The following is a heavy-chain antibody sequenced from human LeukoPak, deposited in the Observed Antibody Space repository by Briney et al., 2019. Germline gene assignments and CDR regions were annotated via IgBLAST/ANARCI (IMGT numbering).Heavy chain of an antibody. D-gene: IGHD4-17*01. CDR3: ARVRTTLTPYYFDY. J-gene: IGHJ4*02. CDR2: INPNSGGT. CDR1: GYTFTGYY. V-gene: IGHV1-2*02. Sequence: ASVKVSCKASGYTFTGYYVHWVRQAPGQGLEWMGWINPNSGGTNYAQKFQGRVTMTRDTSISTAYMDLSRLKSGDTAVYYCARVRTTLTPYYFDYWGQGTLVTVSS.